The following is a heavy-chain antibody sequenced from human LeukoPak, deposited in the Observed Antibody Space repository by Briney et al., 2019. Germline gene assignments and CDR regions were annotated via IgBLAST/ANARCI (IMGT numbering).Heavy chain of an antibody. CDR3: ARVCGIVATTYWYFDL. V-gene: IGHV4-4*07. D-gene: IGHD5-12*01. CDR2: IYTSGST. Sequence: SETLSLTCTVSGGSISSYYWSWIRQPAGKGLEWIGRIYTSGSTNYNPSLKSRVTMSVDTSKNQFSLKLSSVTAADTAVYYCARVCGIVATTYWYFDLWGRGTLVTVSS. J-gene: IGHJ2*01. CDR1: GGSISSYY.